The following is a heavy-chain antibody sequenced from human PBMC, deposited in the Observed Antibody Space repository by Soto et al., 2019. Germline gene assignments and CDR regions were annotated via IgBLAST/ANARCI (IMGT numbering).Heavy chain of an antibody. Sequence: QVQLVQSGAEVKKPGSSVKVSCKASGGTFSSYAISWVRQAPGQGLEWMGGIIPIFGTANYAQKFQGRVTNTADESTSTAYMELSSLRSEDTAVYYWAREFDDYGDHYYYGMDVWGQGTTVTVSS. CDR3: AREFDDYGDHYYYGMDV. CDR1: GGTFSSYA. V-gene: IGHV1-69*12. D-gene: IGHD4-17*01. J-gene: IGHJ6*02. CDR2: IIPIFGTA.